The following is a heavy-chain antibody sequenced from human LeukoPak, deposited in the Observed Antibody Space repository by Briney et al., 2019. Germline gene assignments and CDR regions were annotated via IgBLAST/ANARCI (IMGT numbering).Heavy chain of an antibody. V-gene: IGHV1-18*01. J-gene: IGHJ3*02. CDR3: ARDGGSGWSADAFDI. CDR1: GYTFASYG. CDR2: ISAYNGNT. D-gene: IGHD6-19*01. Sequence: ASVKVSCKASGYTFASYGISWVRQAPGQGLEWMGWISAYNGNTNYAQKLQGRVTMTTDTSTSTAYMELRSLRSDDTAVYYCARDGGSGWSADAFDIWGQGTMVTVSS.